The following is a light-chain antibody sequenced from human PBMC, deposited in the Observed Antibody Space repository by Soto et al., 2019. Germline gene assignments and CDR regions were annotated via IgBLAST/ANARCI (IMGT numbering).Light chain of an antibody. V-gene: IGKV1-33*01. CDR1: QDISNY. CDR2: DAS. CDR3: QQYDSLPLS. J-gene: IGKJ3*01. Sequence: DIQMTQSPSSLSASVGDRVIISCQASQDISNYLNWYQQKPGKAPQLLISDASKLEAGVPSRFNGRGSGTECTVTISSLQPEDIATYYCQQYDSLPLSFGPGTKVDI.